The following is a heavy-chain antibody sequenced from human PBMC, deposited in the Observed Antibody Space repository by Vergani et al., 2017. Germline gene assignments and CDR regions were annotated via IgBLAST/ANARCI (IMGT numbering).Heavy chain of an antibody. V-gene: IGHV1-69*01. J-gene: IGHJ6*03. CDR2: IIPIFGTA. D-gene: IGHD2-2*01. Sequence: QVQLVQSGAEVKKPGSSVKVSCKASGGTFSSYAISWVRQAPGQGLEWMGGIIPIFGTANYAQKFQGRVTITADESTSTAYMELSSLRSEDTAVYYCEREGRGCSSTSCYDYYYYMDVWGKGTTVTVSS. CDR1: GGTFSSYA. CDR3: EREGRGCSSTSCYDYYYYMDV.